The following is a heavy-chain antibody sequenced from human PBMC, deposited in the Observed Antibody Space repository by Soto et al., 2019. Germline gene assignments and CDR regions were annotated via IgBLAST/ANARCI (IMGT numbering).Heavy chain of an antibody. CDR2: IYHSGST. D-gene: IGHD4-17*01. CDR3: ARTTVSNQFDY. CDR1: GGSISSGGYS. V-gene: IGHV4-30-2*01. Sequence: SETLSLTCTVSGGSISSGGYSWSWIRQPPGKGLEWIGYIYHSGSTYYNPSLKSRVTISVDRSKNQFSLKLSSVTAADTAVYYCARTTVSNQFDYWGQGTLVTASS. J-gene: IGHJ4*02.